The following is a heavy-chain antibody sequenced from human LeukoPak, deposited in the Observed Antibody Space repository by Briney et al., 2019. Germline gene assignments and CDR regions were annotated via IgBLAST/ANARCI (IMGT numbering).Heavy chain of an antibody. V-gene: IGHV5-51*01. Sequence: GESLKISCQVSGYSFTNYWIGWVRQMPGKGLEWMGIIYPGDSDTRYSPSFQGQVTISADKSISTAYLQWSSLKASDTAMYYCARSLYGVNTWFDYWGQGTLVTVSS. J-gene: IGHJ4*02. CDR2: IYPGDSDT. CDR1: GYSFTNYW. CDR3: ARSLYGVNTWFDY. D-gene: IGHD4/OR15-4a*01.